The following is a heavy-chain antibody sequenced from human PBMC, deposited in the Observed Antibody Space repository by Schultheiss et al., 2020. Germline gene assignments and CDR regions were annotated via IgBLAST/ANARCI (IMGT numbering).Heavy chain of an antibody. CDR1: GGSISSYY. CDR3: ARGHYYDSSGYYQPFDY. CDR2: IYHSGST. J-gene: IGHJ4*02. D-gene: IGHD3-22*01. Sequence: SETLSLTCTVSGGSISSYYWSWIRQPPGKGLEWIGYIYHSGSTNYNPSLKSRVTISVDTSKNQFSLKLSSVTAADTAVYYCARGHYYDSSGYYQPFDYWGQGTLVTVSS. V-gene: IGHV4-4*09.